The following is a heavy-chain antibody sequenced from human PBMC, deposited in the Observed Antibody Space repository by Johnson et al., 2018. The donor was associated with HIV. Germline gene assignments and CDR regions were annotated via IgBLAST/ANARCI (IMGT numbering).Heavy chain of an antibody. J-gene: IGHJ3*02. Sequence: QVQLVESGGGVVQTGGSLRLSCAASGFTFSSYGMHWVRQAPGKGLEWVAFIRYDGSNKYYADSVKGRFTISRDNSKNTLYLQMNSLRAEDTAVYYCAKIIGYSSGLDIWGQGTMVTVSS. D-gene: IGHD6-19*01. CDR1: GFTFSSYG. CDR2: IRYDGSNK. V-gene: IGHV3-30*02. CDR3: AKIIGYSSGLDI.